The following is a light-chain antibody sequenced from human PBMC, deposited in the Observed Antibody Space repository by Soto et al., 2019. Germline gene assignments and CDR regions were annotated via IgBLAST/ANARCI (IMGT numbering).Light chain of an antibody. CDR2: EVS. Sequence: QSVLTQPASVSGSPGQSITISCTGTSNDVGGYNYVSWYQQHPGKAPKVMIYEVSNRPSGVSNRFSGSKSGNTASLTISGLQAEDEADYYCISYTTSSTLYVFGTGTKLTVL. CDR1: SNDVGGYNY. CDR3: ISYTTSSTLYV. V-gene: IGLV2-14*01. J-gene: IGLJ1*01.